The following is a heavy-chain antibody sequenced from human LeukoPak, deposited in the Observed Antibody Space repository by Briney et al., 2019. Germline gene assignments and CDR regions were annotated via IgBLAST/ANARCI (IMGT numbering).Heavy chain of an antibody. J-gene: IGHJ6*02. CDR1: GFTFSSYW. V-gene: IGHV3-74*01. CDR2: INTEGSST. D-gene: IGHD3-22*01. Sequence: GGSLRLSCAASGFTFSSYWMHWVRQAPGKGLVWVSRINTEGSSTSYADSVKGRFTISRDNAKNTLYLQMNSLRAEDTAVYYCARTLVVVMYYGMDVWGQGTTVTVSS. CDR3: ARTLVVVMYYGMDV.